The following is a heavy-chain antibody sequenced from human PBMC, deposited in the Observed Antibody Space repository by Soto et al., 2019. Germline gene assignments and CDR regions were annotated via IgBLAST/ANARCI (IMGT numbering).Heavy chain of an antibody. J-gene: IGHJ4*02. CDR2: IYYSGST. CDR3: AREIYDDYDSSGFDH. CDR1: GGSISSYY. Sequence: SETLSLTRTVSGGSISSYYWSWIRQPPGKGLDWIGYIYYSGSTNYNPSLKSRVTISRDNAKNTLSLQMNSLRAEDTAVYYCAREIYDDYDSSGFDHWGQGTLVTVSS. D-gene: IGHD3-22*01. V-gene: IGHV4-59*12.